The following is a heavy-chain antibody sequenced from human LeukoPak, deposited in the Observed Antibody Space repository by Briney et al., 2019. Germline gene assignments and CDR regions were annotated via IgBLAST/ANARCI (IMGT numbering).Heavy chain of an antibody. D-gene: IGHD3-22*01. CDR1: GFTFSSYA. J-gene: IGHJ5*02. CDR3: AKGPDSYDSSS. V-gene: IGHV3-23*01. CDR2: ISGGGGGT. Sequence: GGSLRLSCAASGFTFSSYAMSWVRQAPGKGLEWVSGISGGGGGTYYADSVKGRFTISRDNSKNTLYLQMNSLRAEDTAVYYCAKGPDSYDSSSWGQGTLVTVSS.